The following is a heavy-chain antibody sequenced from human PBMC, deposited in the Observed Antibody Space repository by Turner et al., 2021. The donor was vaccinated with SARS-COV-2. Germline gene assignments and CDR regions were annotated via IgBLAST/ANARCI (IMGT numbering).Heavy chain of an antibody. D-gene: IGHD3-22*01. CDR3: ARDSDSSGLLPHFDY. V-gene: IGHV3-33*01. J-gene: IGHJ4*02. CDR2: IWYDGSNK. Sequence: QVQLVESGGGVVQPGRSLRLSCAASGFPFSSYGMPWVRQAPGKGLEWVAVIWYDGSNKYYADSVKGRFTISRDNSKNTLYLQMNSLRAEDTAVYYCARDSDSSGLLPHFDYWGQGTLVTVSS. CDR1: GFPFSSYG.